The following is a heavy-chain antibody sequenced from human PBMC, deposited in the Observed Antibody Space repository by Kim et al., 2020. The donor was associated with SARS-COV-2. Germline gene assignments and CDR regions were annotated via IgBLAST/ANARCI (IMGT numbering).Heavy chain of an antibody. Sequence: ASVKVSCKASGYTFTSYYMHWVRQAPGQGLEWIGIINPSGGSTSYAQKFQGRVTMTRDTSTSTVYMELSSLRSEDTAVYYCARALNCGGDCYPFDYWGQGTLVTVSS. CDR3: ARALNCGGDCYPFDY. J-gene: IGHJ4*02. V-gene: IGHV1-46*01. CDR1: GYTFTSYY. D-gene: IGHD2-21*02. CDR2: INPSGGST.